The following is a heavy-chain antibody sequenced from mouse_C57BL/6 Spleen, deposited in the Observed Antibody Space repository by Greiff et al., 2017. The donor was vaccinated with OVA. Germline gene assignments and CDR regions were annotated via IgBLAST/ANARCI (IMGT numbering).Heavy chain of an antibody. CDR1: GYSFTSYY. D-gene: IGHD3-1*01. V-gene: IGHV1-66*01. Sequence: QVQLQQSGPELVKPGASVKISCKASGYSFTSYYIHWVKQRPGQGLEWIGWIYPGSGNTKYNEKFKGKATLTADTSSSTAYMQLSSLTSEDSAVYYCARSGGLYAMDYWGQGTSVTVSS. CDR2: IYPGSGNT. CDR3: ARSGGLYAMDY. J-gene: IGHJ4*01.